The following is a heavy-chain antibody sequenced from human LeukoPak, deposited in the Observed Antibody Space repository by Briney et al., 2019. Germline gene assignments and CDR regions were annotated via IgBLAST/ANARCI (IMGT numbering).Heavy chain of an antibody. D-gene: IGHD6-19*01. CDR1: GFTFSSYS. V-gene: IGHV3-21*01. CDR2: ISSSSSYI. Sequence: GGSLRLSCSASGFTFSSYSMNWVRQAPGKGLEWVSSISSSSSYIYYADSVKGRFTISRDSAKNSLYLQMNSLRAEDTAVYYCARDAPTFGSGWHTDAFDIWGQGTMVTVSS. J-gene: IGHJ3*02. CDR3: ARDAPTFGSGWHTDAFDI.